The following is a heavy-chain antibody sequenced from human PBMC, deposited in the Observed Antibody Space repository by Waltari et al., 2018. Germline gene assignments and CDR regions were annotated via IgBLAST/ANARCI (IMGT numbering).Heavy chain of an antibody. CDR1: PGSIRSFY. CDR3: ARTAPPYSNAAYGGWSDP. V-gene: IGHV4-59*08. Sequence: QVQLQESGPGLVKPSETLSLTCTVSPGSIRSFYWSWLRLPPGKGLEWIGYIYHSGIISYNPSLKSRVTIGVDTSKNQFSLKMRSVTAADTAVYYCARTAPPYSNAAYGGWSDPWGQGTLVTVSS. CDR2: IYHSGII. D-gene: IGHD4-4*01. J-gene: IGHJ5*02.